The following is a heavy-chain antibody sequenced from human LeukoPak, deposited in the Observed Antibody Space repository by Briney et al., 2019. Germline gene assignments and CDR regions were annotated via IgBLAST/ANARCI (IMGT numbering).Heavy chain of an antibody. CDR2: INHSGST. CDR3: ARRGYSYGKFDY. V-gene: IGHV4-34*01. CDR1: GGSFSGYY. J-gene: IGHJ4*02. Sequence: SETLSLTCAVYGGSFSGYYWSWLRQPPGKGLEWIGEINHSGSTNYNPSLKSRVTISVDTSKNQFSLKLSSVTAADTAVYYCARRGYSYGKFDYGGQGTLVTVS. D-gene: IGHD5-18*01.